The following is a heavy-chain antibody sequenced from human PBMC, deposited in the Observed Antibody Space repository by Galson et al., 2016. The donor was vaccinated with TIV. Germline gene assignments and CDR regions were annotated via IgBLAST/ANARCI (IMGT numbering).Heavy chain of an antibody. CDR2: INPGGTT. J-gene: IGHJ6*02. CDR1: GGSFSNYY. V-gene: IGHV4-34*01. CDR3: ARQYYDVLTDPIPYDYGMDL. Sequence: SETLSLTCAVYGGSFSNYYWNWIRQPPGKGLEWIGEINPGGTTTYNPSLKNRVTISLDTSKTQVSLNLRSVTAADTAVYYCARQYYDVLTDPIPYDYGMDLWGRGTSVIVSS. D-gene: IGHD3-9*01.